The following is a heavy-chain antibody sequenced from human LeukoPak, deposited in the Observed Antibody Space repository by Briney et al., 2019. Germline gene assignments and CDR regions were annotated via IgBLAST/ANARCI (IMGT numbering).Heavy chain of an antibody. CDR1: GFTVSSNY. Sequence: GGSLRLSCAASGFTVSSNYMSWVRQAPGKGLEWVSVIYSGGSTYYADSVKGRFTISRDNSKNTLYLQMNSLRAEDTAVYYCARTYYDYVWGSYRFYYFDYWGQGTLATVSS. D-gene: IGHD3-16*02. V-gene: IGHV3-53*01. CDR3: ARTYYDYVWGSYRFYYFDY. J-gene: IGHJ4*02. CDR2: IYSGGST.